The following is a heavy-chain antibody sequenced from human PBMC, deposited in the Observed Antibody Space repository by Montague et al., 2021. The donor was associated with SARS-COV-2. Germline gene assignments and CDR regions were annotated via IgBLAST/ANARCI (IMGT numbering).Heavy chain of an antibody. CDR1: GGSTNSGGYY. V-gene: IGHV4-31*03. CDR3: ARVHFVSSGWYPDAFDI. J-gene: IGHJ3*02. Sequence: TLSLTCTVSGGSTNSGGYYWSWIRQHPGKGLEWIGCIYYSGSTYYNPSLKSRLTISVDTSKNQFSLKLSSVTAADTAVYYCARVHFVSSGWYPDAFDIWGQGTTVTVSS. D-gene: IGHD6-19*01. CDR2: IYYSGST.